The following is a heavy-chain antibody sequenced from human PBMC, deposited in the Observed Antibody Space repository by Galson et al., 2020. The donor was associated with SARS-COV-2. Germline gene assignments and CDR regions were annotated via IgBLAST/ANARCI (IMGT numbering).Heavy chain of an antibody. D-gene: IGHD3-22*01. CDR3: AKDNTFYYDSSGRVGEHY. V-gene: IGHV3-23*01. J-gene: IGHJ4*02. CDR2: ISGSGEST. CDR1: GFTFSSYA. Sequence: GESLKISCAASGFTFSSYAMSWVRQTPGKGLEWVSAISGSGESTKYADSVRGRFTIYRDNSKNTLYLQMNSLRAEDTAVYHCAKDNTFYYDSSGRVGEHYWGQGTLVTVSS.